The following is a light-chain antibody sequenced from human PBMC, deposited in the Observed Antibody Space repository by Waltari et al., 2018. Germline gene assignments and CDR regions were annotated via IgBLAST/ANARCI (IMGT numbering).Light chain of an antibody. V-gene: IGKV3-20*01. Sequence: EIVLTQSPGTLSLSPGDRATLPCRASQTVSTIALSWYQQKPGQAPRVLIASTYNRATGIPGSFSGSGSETDFTLTINRLAPEDFAMYYCQQYDGIVVTFGGGTKVEI. CDR3: QQYDGIVVT. CDR1: QTVSTIA. J-gene: IGKJ4*01. CDR2: STY.